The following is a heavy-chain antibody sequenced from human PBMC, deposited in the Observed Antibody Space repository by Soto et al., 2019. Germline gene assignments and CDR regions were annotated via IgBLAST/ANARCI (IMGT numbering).Heavy chain of an antibody. Sequence: GGSLRLSCAASGFTFSDYYMSWIRQAPGKGLEWVSYISGSSSDTNYADSVRGRFTISRDNAKNSLYLQMNGLRAEDTAVYYCVRDIARVGDTYYYDYWGQGTLVTVSS. CDR3: VRDIARVGDTYYYDY. J-gene: IGHJ4*02. D-gene: IGHD1-26*01. CDR2: ISGSSSDT. V-gene: IGHV3-11*06. CDR1: GFTFSDYY.